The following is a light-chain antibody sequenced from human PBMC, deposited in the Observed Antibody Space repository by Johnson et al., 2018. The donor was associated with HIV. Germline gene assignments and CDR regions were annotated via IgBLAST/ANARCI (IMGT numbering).Light chain of an antibody. V-gene: IGLV1-51*02. J-gene: IGLJ1*01. CDR3: GTWDSSLGTYV. CDR2: ENN. Sequence: QLVLTQPPSVSAAPGQKVTISCSGSSSNIGNNYVSWYQQLPGTAPKLLIYENNKRPSGIPDRFSGSKSGTSATLGITGLQTGDEADYHCGTWDSSLGTYVFGTGAKVTVL. CDR1: SSNIGNNY.